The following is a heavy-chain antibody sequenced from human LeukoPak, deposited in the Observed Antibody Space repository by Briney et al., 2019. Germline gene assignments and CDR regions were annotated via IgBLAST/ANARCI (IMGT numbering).Heavy chain of an antibody. CDR3: TRVGTTWFHS. CDR1: GFTFSSYA. J-gene: IGHJ5*01. V-gene: IGHV3-15*01. D-gene: IGHD1-26*01. Sequence: GGSLRLSCAASGFTFSSYAMSWVRQAPGKGLEWVGRIKSQTGGGTTDYAAPVKGRFSISRDDSKNTLYLQMNSLKTEDTAVYYCTRVGTTWFHSWGQGTLVTVSS. CDR2: IKSQTGGGTT.